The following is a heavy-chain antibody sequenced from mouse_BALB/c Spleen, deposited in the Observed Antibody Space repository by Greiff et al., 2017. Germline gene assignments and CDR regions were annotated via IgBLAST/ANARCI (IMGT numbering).Heavy chain of an antibody. CDR3: ATPQLGRAMDY. V-gene: IGHV5-12-2*01. J-gene: IGHJ4*01. CDR1: GFTFSSYT. CDR2: ISNGGGST. Sequence: EVKLVESGGGLVQPGGSLKLSCAASGFTFSSYTMSWVRQTPEKRLEWVAYISNGGGSTYYPDTVKGRFTISRDNAKNTLYLQMSSLKSEDTAMYYCATPQLGRAMDYWGQGTSVTVSS. D-gene: IGHD4-1*02.